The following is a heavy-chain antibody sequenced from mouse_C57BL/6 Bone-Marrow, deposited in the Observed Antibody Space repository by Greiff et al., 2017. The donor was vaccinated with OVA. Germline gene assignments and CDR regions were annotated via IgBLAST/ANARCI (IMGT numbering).Heavy chain of an antibody. CDR2: IWRGGST. D-gene: IGHD1-1*01. CDR3: AKSRGDYYGSSYDV. Sequence: QVQLKESGPGLVQPSQSLSITCTVSGFSLTSYGVHWVRQSPGKGLEWLGVIWRGGSTDYNAAFMSRLSITKDNSKSQVFFKMNSLQADDTAIYYCAKSRGDYYGSSYDVWGTGTTVTVSS. V-gene: IGHV2-5*01. J-gene: IGHJ1*03. CDR1: GFSLTSYG.